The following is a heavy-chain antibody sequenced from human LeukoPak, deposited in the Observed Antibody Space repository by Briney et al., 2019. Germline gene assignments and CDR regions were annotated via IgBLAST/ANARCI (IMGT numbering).Heavy chain of an antibody. J-gene: IGHJ4*02. V-gene: IGHV1-2*02. CDR1: GYMFSAYY. CDR3: ARIAFGDLETHDY. CDR2: VNPNSGDT. D-gene: IGHD4-17*01. Sequence: ASVKVSCKASGYMFSAYYVHWVRQAPGQGLGWMGWVNPNSGDTNTAQQFQGRVTMTRDTSINTAYMELTRLRSDDTAVYYCARIAFGDLETHDYWGQGTLVTVSS.